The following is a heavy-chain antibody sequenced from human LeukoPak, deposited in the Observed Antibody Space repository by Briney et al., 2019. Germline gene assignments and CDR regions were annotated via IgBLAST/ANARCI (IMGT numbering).Heavy chain of an antibody. D-gene: IGHD3-22*01. V-gene: IGHV3-23*01. Sequence: PGGSLRLSCAASGFTFSSYAMSWVRQAPGKGLEWVSAISGSGGSTYYADSVKGRFTIPRDNSKNTLYLQMNSLRAEDTAVYYCAKNTYYYDSSGYYYVFYFDYWGQGTLVTVSS. CDR1: GFTFSSYA. CDR2: ISGSGGST. CDR3: AKNTYYYDSSGYYYVFYFDY. J-gene: IGHJ4*02.